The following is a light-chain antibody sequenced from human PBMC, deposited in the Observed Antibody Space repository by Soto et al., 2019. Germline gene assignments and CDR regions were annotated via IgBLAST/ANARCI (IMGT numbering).Light chain of an antibody. J-gene: IGKJ1*01. Sequence: ENVLTQSPGTLSMSPGERVTLSCRASQDIRSHLAWYQQKPGQAPRHLIFDASSRATGIPDRFSGSGSGTDFTLSISRLEPEDFAVYYCQQYGTSPRTFGQGTRVEIK. CDR3: QQYGTSPRT. CDR2: DAS. CDR1: QDIRSH. V-gene: IGKV3-20*01.